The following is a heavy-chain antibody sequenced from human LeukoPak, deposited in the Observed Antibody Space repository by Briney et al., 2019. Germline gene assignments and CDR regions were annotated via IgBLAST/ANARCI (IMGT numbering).Heavy chain of an antibody. Sequence: GESLKISCQGSGYSFTSYWISWVRQMPGKGLEWMGRIDPSDSYTNYSPSFQGHVTISADKSISTAYLQWSSLKASDTAMYYCARQWEELINWFDPWGQGTLVTVSP. D-gene: IGHD1-26*01. V-gene: IGHV5-10-1*01. CDR3: ARQWEELINWFDP. CDR2: IDPSDSYT. CDR1: GYSFTSYW. J-gene: IGHJ5*02.